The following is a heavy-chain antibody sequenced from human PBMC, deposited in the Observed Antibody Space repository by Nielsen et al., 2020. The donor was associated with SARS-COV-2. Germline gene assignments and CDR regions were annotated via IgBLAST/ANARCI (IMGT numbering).Heavy chain of an antibody. CDR2: ISSSGSTI. Sequence: GESLKISCAASGFTFSSYAMSWVRQTPGKGLEWVSYISSSGSTIYYADSVKGRFTISRDNAKNSLYLQMNSLRAEDTAVYYCARDRTGLYAFDIWGQGTMVTVSS. J-gene: IGHJ3*02. CDR3: ARDRTGLYAFDI. V-gene: IGHV3-48*04. CDR1: GFTFSSYA.